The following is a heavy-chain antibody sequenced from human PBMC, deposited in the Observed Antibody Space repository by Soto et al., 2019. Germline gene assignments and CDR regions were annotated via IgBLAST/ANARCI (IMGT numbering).Heavy chain of an antibody. CDR2: MFYSGTT. CDR1: GGSITSGGYY. V-gene: IGHV4-31*03. J-gene: IGHJ4*02. D-gene: IGHD3-16*01. CDR3: ARGASSRGRTVDC. Sequence: QVQLQESGPGLVKPSQTLSLTCTVSGGSITSGGYYWSWIRQHPGKGLEWIGHMFYSGTTHYNPALTRRISIAVGSSQHLLTLAPSSVTAADTAVYFCARGASSRGRTVDCGGQGTLVTVSS.